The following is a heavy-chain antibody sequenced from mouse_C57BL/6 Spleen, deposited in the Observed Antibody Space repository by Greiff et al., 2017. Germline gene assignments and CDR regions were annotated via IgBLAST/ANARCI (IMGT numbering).Heavy chain of an antibody. D-gene: IGHD1-1*01. Sequence: EVQLQQSGAELVRPGASVKLSCTASGFNIKDDYMHWVKQRPEQGLEWIGWIDPENGDTEYASKFPGKATITADPSSNTAYLQLSSLTSEDTSVYYCNTNYYGSSPHWYLDVWGTGTTVTGSS. V-gene: IGHV14-4*01. CDR1: GFNIKDDY. J-gene: IGHJ1*03. CDR3: NTNYYGSSPHWYLDV. CDR2: IDPENGDT.